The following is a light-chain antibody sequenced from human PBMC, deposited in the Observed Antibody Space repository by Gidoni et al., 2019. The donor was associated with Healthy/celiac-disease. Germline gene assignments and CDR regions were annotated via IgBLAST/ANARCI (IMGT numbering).Light chain of an antibody. CDR3: QAWDNSTAHVV. CDR1: KLGYKY. J-gene: IGLJ2*01. Sequence: SYELTKPPSVSVSPGQTASITCSGDKLGYKYACWYQQKPGQSPVLVIYQDSRRPSGIPERFSGSNSGNTATLTISGTQAMDEADYYCQAWDNSTAHVVFGGGTKLTVL. CDR2: QDS. V-gene: IGLV3-1*01.